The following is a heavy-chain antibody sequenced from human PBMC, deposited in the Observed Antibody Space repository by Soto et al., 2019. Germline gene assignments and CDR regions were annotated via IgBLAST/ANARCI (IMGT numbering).Heavy chain of an antibody. CDR2: IYYSGST. Sequence: SETLSLTCTVSGGSISSSSYYWGWIRQPPGRGLEWIGNIYYSGSTYYNPSLKSRVTISVDTSKSQFSLKLSSVTAADTAVYYCATRQSSPWFDPWGQGTLVTVSS. CDR1: GGSISSSSYY. V-gene: IGHV4-39*01. CDR3: ATRQSSPWFDP. D-gene: IGHD2-15*01. J-gene: IGHJ5*02.